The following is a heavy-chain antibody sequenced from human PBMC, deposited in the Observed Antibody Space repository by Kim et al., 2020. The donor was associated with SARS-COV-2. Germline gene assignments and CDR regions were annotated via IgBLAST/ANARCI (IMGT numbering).Heavy chain of an antibody. CDR3: ARAREGYNYDFDY. J-gene: IGHJ4*02. V-gene: IGHV4-59*01. Sequence: SETLSLTCSVSGGSMRQYYWNWIRQTPGKRLEWIGYVFHGAGSNYNPSLQNRVTIAVDTSTNTFSLRVTSVTAADTAVYFCARAREGYNYDFDYWGQGILVTVS. CDR1: GGSMRQYY. CDR2: VFHGAGS. D-gene: IGHD5-12*01.